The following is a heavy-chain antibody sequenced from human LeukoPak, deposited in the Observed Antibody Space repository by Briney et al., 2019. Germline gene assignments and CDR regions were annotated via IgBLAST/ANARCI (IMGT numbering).Heavy chain of an antibody. CDR2: IYHSGST. CDR3: ARRTPTTTVTTWRYYGMDV. J-gene: IGHJ6*02. Sequence: SETLSLTCAVSGGSISSGGYSWSWIRQPPGKGLEWIGYIYHSGSTYYNPSLKSRVTISVDRSKNQFSLKLSSVTAADTAVYYGARRTPTTTVTTWRYYGMDVWGQGTTVTVSS. V-gene: IGHV4-30-2*01. D-gene: IGHD4-17*01. CDR1: GGSISSGGYS.